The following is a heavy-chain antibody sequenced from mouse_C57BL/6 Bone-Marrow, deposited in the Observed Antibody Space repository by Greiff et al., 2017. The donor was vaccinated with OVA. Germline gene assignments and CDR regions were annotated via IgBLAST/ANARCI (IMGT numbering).Heavy chain of an antibody. CDR1: GYTFTDYY. Sequence: EVQLQQSGPELVKPGASVKISCKASGYTFTDYYMNWVKQSHGKSLEWIGDINPNNGGTSYNQKFKGKATLTVDKSSSTAYMELRSLTSEDSAVYYCARDYDGSGAYWGQGTLVTVSA. D-gene: IGHD1-1*01. CDR3: ARDYDGSGAY. J-gene: IGHJ3*01. CDR2: INPNNGGT. V-gene: IGHV1-26*01.